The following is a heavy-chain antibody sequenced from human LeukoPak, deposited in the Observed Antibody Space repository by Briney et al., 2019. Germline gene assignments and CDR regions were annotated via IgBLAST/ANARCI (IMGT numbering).Heavy chain of an antibody. CDR2: ISYDGSIK. CDR3: AKANWNDGHDAFDI. V-gene: IGHV3-30-3*01. Sequence: GKSLRLSCAASGFTFRSYAIHWVRQAPGKGLEWVAFISYDGSIKYYADSVKGRFTISRDNSKNTLYLQMNSLRAEDTAVYYCAKANWNDGHDAFDIWGQGTMVTVSS. D-gene: IGHD1-20*01. CDR1: GFTFRSYA. J-gene: IGHJ3*02.